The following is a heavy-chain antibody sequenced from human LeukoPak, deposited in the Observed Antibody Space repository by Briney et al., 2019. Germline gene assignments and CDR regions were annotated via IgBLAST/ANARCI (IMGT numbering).Heavy chain of an antibody. CDR1: GFTFSGHY. CDR3: AREYPQRPYFDY. Sequence: PGGSLRLSCAASGFTFSGHYMSWIRQAPGKGLEWVSYISSSGSTLFYADSVEGRFTISRDNAKNSLYLQMSSLRADDTAVYYCAREYPQRPYFDYWGQGTLVTVSS. V-gene: IGHV3-11*01. CDR2: ISSSGSTL. J-gene: IGHJ4*02.